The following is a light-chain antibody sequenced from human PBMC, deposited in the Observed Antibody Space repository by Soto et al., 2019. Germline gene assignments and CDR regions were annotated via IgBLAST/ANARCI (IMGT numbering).Light chain of an antibody. Sequence: QPVLTQSPSASASLGASVKLTCTLSSGHSSYAIAWHQQQPEKGPRYLMKLNSDGSHSKGDGIPDRFSSSSSGDERYLIISSLQSEDEADYYCQTWGSGIQVFGGGTKLTVL. J-gene: IGLJ2*01. CDR2: LNSDGSH. CDR3: QTWGSGIQV. CDR1: SGHSSYA. V-gene: IGLV4-69*01.